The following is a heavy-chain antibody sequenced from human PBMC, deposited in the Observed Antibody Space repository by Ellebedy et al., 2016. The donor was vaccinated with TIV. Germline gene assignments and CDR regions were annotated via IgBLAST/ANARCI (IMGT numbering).Heavy chain of an antibody. CDR3: GRGGYIPSRGFYY. Sequence: AASVKVSCKAAGYTFSNYDVTWVRQARGQGLEWMGLISAYKGYTKYSQKAQGRVVLTIDTSTNTAYMELRSLRSDETAVYYCGRGGYIPSRGFYYWGQGTQVTVSS. CDR1: GYTFSNYD. J-gene: IGHJ4*02. D-gene: IGHD6-25*01. CDR2: ISAYKGYT. V-gene: IGHV1-18*04.